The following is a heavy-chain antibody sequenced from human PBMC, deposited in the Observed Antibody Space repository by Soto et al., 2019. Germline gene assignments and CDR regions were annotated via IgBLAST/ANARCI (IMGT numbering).Heavy chain of an antibody. J-gene: IGHJ3*02. Sequence: PGGSLRLSCAASGFTFSSYWMHWVRQAPGKGLVWVSRINSDGSSTSYADSVKGRFTISRDNAKNTLYLQMNSLRAEDTAVYYCASFGGSPDDAFDIWGQGTMVTVSS. CDR3: ASFGGSPDDAFDI. V-gene: IGHV3-74*01. CDR1: GFTFSSYW. D-gene: IGHD1-26*01. CDR2: INSDGSST.